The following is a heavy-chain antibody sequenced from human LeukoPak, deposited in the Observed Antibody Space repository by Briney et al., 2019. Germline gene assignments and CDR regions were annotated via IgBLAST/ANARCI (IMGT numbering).Heavy chain of an antibody. CDR2: KYYSGST. J-gene: IGHJ3*02. D-gene: IGHD2-21*02. CDR1: GGSISSSRYY. Sequence: SETLSLTCTVSGGSISSSRYYGGWIRQPPGKGLEWIGSKYYSGSTYYNPSLKNRVTISVDTSKNQFSLKLSSVTAADTAVYYCASGYCGGACQLGGVDMWGQGTMVTVSS. CDR3: ASGYCGGACQLGGVDM. V-gene: IGHV4-39*01.